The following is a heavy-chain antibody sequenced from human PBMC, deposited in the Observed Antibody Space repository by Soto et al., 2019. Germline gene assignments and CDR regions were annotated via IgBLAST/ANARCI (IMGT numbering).Heavy chain of an antibody. V-gene: IGHV4-34*03. Sequence: PSETLSLTCAVXGGSFSGYYWSWIRQPPGKGLEWIGEINHSGSTNYNPSLKSRVTISVDTSKNQFSLKLSSVTAADTAVYYCTPDSSAYWNIYWGQGTLVTVSS. CDR3: TPDSSAYWNIY. D-gene: IGHD3-22*01. CDR2: INHSGST. CDR1: GGSFSGYY. J-gene: IGHJ4*02.